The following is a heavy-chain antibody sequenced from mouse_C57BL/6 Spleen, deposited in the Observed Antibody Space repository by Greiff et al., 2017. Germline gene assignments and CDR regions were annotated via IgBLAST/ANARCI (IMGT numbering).Heavy chain of an antibody. Sequence: EVMLVESGGGLVKPGGSLKLSCAASGFTFSSYAMSWVRQTPEKRLEWVATISDGGSYTYYPDNVKGRFTISRDNAKNNLYLQMSQLKSEDTAMDYCAREPKLGVMDYWGKGTSVTVSS. D-gene: IGHD4-1*01. CDR1: GFTFSSYA. J-gene: IGHJ4*01. CDR2: ISDGGSYT. V-gene: IGHV5-4*01. CDR3: AREPKLGVMDY.